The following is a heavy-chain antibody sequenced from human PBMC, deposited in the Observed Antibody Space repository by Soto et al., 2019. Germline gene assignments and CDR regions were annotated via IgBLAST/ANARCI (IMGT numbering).Heavy chain of an antibody. CDR1: GFSFSTYG. V-gene: IGHV3-33*01. Sequence: PGGSLRLSCAASGFSFSTYGMQWVRQAPGKGLEWVAEIWYDGSNDFYSDSVKGCFTISRDNAKNTLFLQMNSLRAEDTAMYYCGRGYNYADYWGQGTQVTVSS. CDR2: IWYDGSND. J-gene: IGHJ4*02. CDR3: GRGYNYADY. D-gene: IGHD5-18*01.